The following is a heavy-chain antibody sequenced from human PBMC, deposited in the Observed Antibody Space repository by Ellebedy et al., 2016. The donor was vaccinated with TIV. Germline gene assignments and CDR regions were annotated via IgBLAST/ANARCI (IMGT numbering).Heavy chain of an antibody. Sequence: MPSETLSLTCTVYGVSFSGSYWSWIRRPPGKGLEWIGEINHSVGTNSNQSLKSRVTISLATSKNQFSLKLTSVSSADTADYFCARGLGGGEYFDFWGQGTPVTVSS. D-gene: IGHD2/OR15-2a*01. CDR1: GVSFSGSY. CDR2: INHSVGT. V-gene: IGHV4-34*01. CDR3: ARGLGGGEYFDF. J-gene: IGHJ4*02.